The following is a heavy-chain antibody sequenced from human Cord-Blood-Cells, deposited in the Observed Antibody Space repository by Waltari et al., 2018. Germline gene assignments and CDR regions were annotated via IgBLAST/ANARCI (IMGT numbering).Heavy chain of an antibody. D-gene: IGHD2-2*01. Sequence: QVQLQESGPGLVKPSQTLSLTCTVSGGSISSGGSYWSCIRQHPGKGLEWIGYIYYSGSTYYNPSLKSRVTISVDTSKNQFSLKLSSVTAADTAVYYCARIPHYCSSTSCYDYWGQGTLVTVSS. CDR3: ARIPHYCSSTSCYDY. CDR2: IYYSGST. J-gene: IGHJ4*02. CDR1: GGSISSGGSY. V-gene: IGHV4-31*03.